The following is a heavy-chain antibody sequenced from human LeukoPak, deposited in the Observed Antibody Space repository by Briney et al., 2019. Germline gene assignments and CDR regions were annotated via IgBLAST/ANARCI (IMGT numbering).Heavy chain of an antibody. Sequence: ASVKVSCKASGYTFTSYGISWVRQAPGQGHEWMGWISAYNGNTNYAQKLQGRVTMTTDTSTSTAYMELRSLRSDDTAVYYCARDWYSSSAPGWFDPWGPGTLVSVSS. CDR2: ISAYNGNT. J-gene: IGHJ5*02. D-gene: IGHD6-13*01. CDR1: GYTFTSYG. CDR3: ARDWYSSSAPGWFDP. V-gene: IGHV1-18*01.